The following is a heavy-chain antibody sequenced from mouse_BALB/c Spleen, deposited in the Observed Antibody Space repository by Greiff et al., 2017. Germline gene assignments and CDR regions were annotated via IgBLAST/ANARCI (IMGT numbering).Heavy chain of an antibody. Sequence: EVQLVESGGGLVQPGGSLKLSCAASGFTFSSYGMSWVRQTPDKRLELVATINSNGGSTYYPDSVKGRFTISRANAKNTLYLQMSSLKSEDTAMYYCAREYYGSSYWFAYWGQGTLVTVSA. CDR3: AREYYGSSYWFAY. CDR1: GFTFSSYG. V-gene: IGHV5-6-3*01. D-gene: IGHD1-1*01. J-gene: IGHJ3*01. CDR2: INSNGGST.